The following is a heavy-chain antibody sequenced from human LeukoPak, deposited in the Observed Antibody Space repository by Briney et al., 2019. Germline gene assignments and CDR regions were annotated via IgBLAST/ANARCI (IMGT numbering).Heavy chain of an antibody. CDR2: INPSGGST. CDR1: GYTFTSNY. J-gene: IGHJ4*02. D-gene: IGHD4-11*01. V-gene: IGHV1-46*01. Sequence: ASVKVSCKASGYTFTSNYIHWVRQAPGQGLEWMGMINPSGGSTSYAQKFQGRVPMTRDTSTSTLYMELSSLRSEDTAVYYCARGSRVMTTVTSVPDFDYWGQGTLVTVSS. CDR3: ARGSRVMTTVTSVPDFDY.